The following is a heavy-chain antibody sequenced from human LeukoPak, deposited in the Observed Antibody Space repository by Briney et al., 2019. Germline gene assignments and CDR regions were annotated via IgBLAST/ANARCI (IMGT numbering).Heavy chain of an antibody. Sequence: SETLSLTCAVYGGSFSGYYWSWIRQPPGKGLEWIGEINHSGSTNYNPSLKSRATISVDTSKNQFSLKLSSVTAADTAVYYCARLGKSTRLPAALQCYFDYWGQGTLVTVSS. CDR1: GGSFSGYY. D-gene: IGHD2-2*01. CDR3: ARLGKSTRLPAALQCYFDY. J-gene: IGHJ4*02. V-gene: IGHV4-34*01. CDR2: INHSGST.